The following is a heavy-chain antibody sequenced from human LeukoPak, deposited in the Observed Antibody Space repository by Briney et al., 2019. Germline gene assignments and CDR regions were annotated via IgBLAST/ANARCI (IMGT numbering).Heavy chain of an antibody. CDR1: GYSFNFYA. J-gene: IGHJ4*02. CDR3: ARGGNCVGDTCLPFDY. Sequence: GASLKVSCKASGYSFNFYAVSWVRQAPGKGLEWMGWINAYNGHTNYAQKFRGRVTMTTGTSTDTAYMELTSLRSDDTAMYYCARGGNCVGDTCLPFDYWGQGTLVSVSS. D-gene: IGHD2-21*01. V-gene: IGHV1-18*04. CDR2: INAYNGHT.